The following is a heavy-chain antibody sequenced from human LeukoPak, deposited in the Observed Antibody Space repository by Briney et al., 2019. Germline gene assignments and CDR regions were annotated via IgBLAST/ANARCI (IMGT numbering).Heavy chain of an antibody. CDR1: GFSVSTNW. J-gene: IGHJ4*02. Sequence: PGGSLRLSCIASGFSVSTNWIHWVRQAPGKGLMWVSRLNPDGDTTGYADSVKGRLTISRDNAKNTVYLQLNSLTAEDTALYYCVRELGTATPANWGQGALVTVSS. CDR2: LNPDGDTT. V-gene: IGHV3-74*01. D-gene: IGHD1/OR15-1a*01. CDR3: VRELGTATPAN.